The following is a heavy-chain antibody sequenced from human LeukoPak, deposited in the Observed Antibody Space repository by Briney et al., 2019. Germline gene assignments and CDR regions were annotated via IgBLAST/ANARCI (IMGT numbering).Heavy chain of an antibody. CDR2: ISSSSSYT. CDR1: GFTFSDYY. CDR3: ARGQQWHYY. V-gene: IGHV3-11*05. D-gene: IGHD6-19*01. J-gene: IGHJ4*02. Sequence: PGGSLRLSCAASGFTFSDYYMSWIRQAPGKGLEWVSYISSSSSYTNYADSVKGRFTISRDNAENSLYLQMNNLRAEDTAVHYCARGQQWHYYWGQGTLVTVSS.